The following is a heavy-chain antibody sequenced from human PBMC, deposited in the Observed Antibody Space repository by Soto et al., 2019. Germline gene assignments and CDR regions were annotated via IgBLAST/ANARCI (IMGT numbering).Heavy chain of an antibody. D-gene: IGHD4-4*01. V-gene: IGHV3-23*01. J-gene: IGHJ4*02. CDR1: GFTFTNYA. Sequence: EVQLLESGGGLVQPGGSLRLSCAASGFTFTNYAMTWVRQAPGKGLEWVSISSGSGSGGSTNYADSVKGRFNITRDNSKNTMYLQMNSLRGEDTAVYYCAKDRDDYRNYVFDYWGQGPLVTVSS. CDR3: AKDRDDYRNYVFDY. CDR2: SSGSGSGGST.